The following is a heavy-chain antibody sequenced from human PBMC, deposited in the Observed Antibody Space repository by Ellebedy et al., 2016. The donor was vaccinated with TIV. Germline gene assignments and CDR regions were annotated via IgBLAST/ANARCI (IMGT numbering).Heavy chain of an antibody. V-gene: IGHV4-34*01. D-gene: IGHD3-10*01. Sequence: SETLSLXCAVYGGSFSGYYWSWIRQPPGKGLEWIGEINHSGSTNYNPSLKSRVTISVDTSKNQFSLKLSSVTAADTAVYYCARGGVTMVRGKDYWGQGTLVTVSS. CDR1: GGSFSGYY. CDR2: INHSGST. J-gene: IGHJ4*02. CDR3: ARGGVTMVRGKDY.